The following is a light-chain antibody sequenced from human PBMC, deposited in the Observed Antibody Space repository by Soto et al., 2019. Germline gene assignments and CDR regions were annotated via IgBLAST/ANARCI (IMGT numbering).Light chain of an antibody. CDR3: QQYYSTPQGT. CDR1: QSVLYSSNNKNY. Sequence: DIVMTQSPDSLAVSLGERATINCKSSQSVLYSSNNKNYLDWYQQKPGQPPKLLIYWASTRESGVPDRFSGSESGTDFTLTISSLQDEDVAVYYCQQYYSTPQGTFGQGTKVEIK. CDR2: WAS. J-gene: IGKJ1*01. V-gene: IGKV4-1*01.